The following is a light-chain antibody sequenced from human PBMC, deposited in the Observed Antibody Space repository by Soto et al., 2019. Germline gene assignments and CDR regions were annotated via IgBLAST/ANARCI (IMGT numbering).Light chain of an antibody. V-gene: IGLV2-14*01. Sequence: QSVLTQPASVSGSPGQSITISCTGTSSDVGTYKYVSWYQQYPGKAPNLVIYEVTNRPSGVSNRFSGSKSGNTASLTISGLQAEDEADYYCSSFTSSSTVIFGGGTKLTVL. J-gene: IGLJ2*01. CDR1: SSDVGTYKY. CDR3: SSFTSSSTVI. CDR2: EVT.